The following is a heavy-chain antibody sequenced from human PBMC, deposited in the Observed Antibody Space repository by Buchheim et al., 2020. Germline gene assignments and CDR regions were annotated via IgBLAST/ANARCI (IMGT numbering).Heavy chain of an antibody. CDR2: IYYSGSS. Sequence: QVQLQESGPGLVKPSQTLSLTCTVSGGSISSGDHSWGWIRQPPGKGLEWIGHIYYSGSSYYNASLTSRVTISVDTSKNQFSVKLSSVTAADTAVYYCARRAARYYFDYWGQGTL. CDR3: ARRAARYYFDY. CDR1: GGSISSGDHS. V-gene: IGHV4-30-4*01. J-gene: IGHJ4*02. D-gene: IGHD6-25*01.